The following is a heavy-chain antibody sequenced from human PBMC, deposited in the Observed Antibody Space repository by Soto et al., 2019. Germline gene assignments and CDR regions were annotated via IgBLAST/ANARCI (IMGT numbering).Heavy chain of an antibody. CDR3: ARDKDWAFDY. J-gene: IGHJ4*02. CDR2: IFASSTTI. D-gene: IGHD3-9*01. V-gene: IGHV3-48*04. CDR1: GFSLSRCS. Sequence: PXXSLTLSFVASGFSLSRCSMFWVRQAPGKGLEWVSYIFASSTTIYYADSVKGRFTVSRDNAKNSLFLLMNSLRAEDTAVYYCARDKDWAFDYWGQGTLVTVSS.